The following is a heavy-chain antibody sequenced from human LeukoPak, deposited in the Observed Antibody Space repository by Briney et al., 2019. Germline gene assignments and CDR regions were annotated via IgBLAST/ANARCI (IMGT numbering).Heavy chain of an antibody. CDR1: GFTFSSYG. J-gene: IGHJ4*02. Sequence: KPGGSLRLSCAASGFTFSSYGMSWVRQAPGKGLEWVSSISSSSSYIYYADSVKGRFTISRDNSKNTLYLQMNSLRAEDTAVYYCAKDFPFYYYDSSGYYPDWGQGTLVTVSS. V-gene: IGHV3-21*01. D-gene: IGHD3-22*01. CDR2: ISSSSSYI. CDR3: AKDFPFYYYDSSGYYPD.